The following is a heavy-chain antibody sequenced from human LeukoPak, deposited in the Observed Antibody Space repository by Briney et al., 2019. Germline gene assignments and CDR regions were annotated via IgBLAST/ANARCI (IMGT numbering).Heavy chain of an antibody. CDR2: ISGSGNDI. CDR3: GTHAGRTGSDD. J-gene: IGHJ4*02. V-gene: IGHV3-11*01. CDR1: GFIFSGYY. D-gene: IGHD3/OR15-3a*01. Sequence: GGSLRLSCAPSGFIFSGYYMSWIRQAPGKALEWVSYISGSGNDISYADSVKGRFTISRDDAKGSLYLQMNSLRAADTAVYYCGTHAGRTGSDDWGQGTLVTVSS.